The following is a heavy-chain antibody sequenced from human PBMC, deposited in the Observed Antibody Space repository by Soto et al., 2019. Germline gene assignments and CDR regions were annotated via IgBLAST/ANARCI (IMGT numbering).Heavy chain of an antibody. Sequence: SETLSLTCTVSSASVSSGSHYWSWIRQLPGKELEWIGCISYSGTTDYNPSLKSRVTISVDTSKNQFSLTLTSVTAADTAVYYCTRDRGYWGQGTLVTVSS. V-gene: IGHV4-61*01. CDR2: ISYSGTT. J-gene: IGHJ4*02. CDR1: SASVSSGSHY. CDR3: TRDRGY.